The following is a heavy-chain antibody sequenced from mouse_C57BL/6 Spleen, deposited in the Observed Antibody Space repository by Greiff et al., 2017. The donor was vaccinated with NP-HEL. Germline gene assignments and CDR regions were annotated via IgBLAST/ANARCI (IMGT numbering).Heavy chain of an antibody. CDR3: ASDQRTGALDY. CDR2: ISDDGSCT. V-gene: IGHV5-4*03. Sequence: EVKLVESGGGLVKPGGSLKLSCAASGFTFSSYAMSWVRQTPEKRLEWVATISDDGSCTSYPDNVKGRFTISRDNAKDNLYLQMSHLKSEDTAMYYCASDQRTGALDYWGQGTTLTVSS. D-gene: IGHD4-1*01. J-gene: IGHJ2*01. CDR1: GFTFSSYA.